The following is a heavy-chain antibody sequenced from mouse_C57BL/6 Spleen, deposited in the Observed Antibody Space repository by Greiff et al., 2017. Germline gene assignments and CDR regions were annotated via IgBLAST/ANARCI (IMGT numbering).Heavy chain of an antibody. V-gene: IGHV1-69*01. J-gene: IGHJ3*01. CDR1: GYTFTSYW. CDR2: IDPSDSYT. D-gene: IGHD1-2*01. CDR3: VGSLRLPRAY. Sequence: QVQLQQPGAELVMPGASVKLSCKASGYTFTSYWMHWVKQRPGQGLEWIGDIDPSDSYTNYNQQFNGKSTLTVDKSSSTADMQLSSLTSEDSAVDYCVGSLRLPRAYWGQGTLVTVSA.